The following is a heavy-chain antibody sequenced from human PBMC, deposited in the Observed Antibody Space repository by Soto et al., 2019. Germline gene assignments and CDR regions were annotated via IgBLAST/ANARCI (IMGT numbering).Heavy chain of an antibody. Sequence: QVQLQESGPGLVKPSETLSLTCTVSGGSISSYYWSWIRQPPGKGLEWIGYIYYSGSTNYNPSLKIRVTISVDTSKNQFSLKLSSVTAADTAVYYCARGGYYDFWSGYYGIDYWGQGTLVTVSS. V-gene: IGHV4-59*08. CDR2: IYYSGST. J-gene: IGHJ4*02. D-gene: IGHD3-3*01. CDR1: GGSISSYY. CDR3: ARGGYYDFWSGYYGIDY.